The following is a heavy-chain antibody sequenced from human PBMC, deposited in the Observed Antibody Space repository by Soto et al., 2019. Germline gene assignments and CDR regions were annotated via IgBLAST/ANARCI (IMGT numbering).Heavy chain of an antibody. J-gene: IGHJ1*01. Sequence: QVQLVESGGGVVQPGRSLRLSCVASGFSFKTYGMHWVRQAPGKGLEWVAVISNDGSNKYYADSVMGRFTISRDNSKSTLYLQMDSLRVEDAAVYYCAQTLVATGTGDFQHWGQGTLVTVSS. CDR1: GFSFKTYG. CDR3: AQTLVATGTGDFQH. CDR2: ISNDGSNK. V-gene: IGHV3-30*18. D-gene: IGHD5-12*01.